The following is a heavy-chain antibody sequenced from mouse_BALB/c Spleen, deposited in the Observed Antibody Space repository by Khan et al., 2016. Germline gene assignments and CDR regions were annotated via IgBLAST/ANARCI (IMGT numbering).Heavy chain of an antibody. D-gene: IGHD2-12*01. J-gene: IGHJ3*01. V-gene: IGHV14-1*02. Sequence: EVQLQESGAELVRPGALVKLSCKASGFNIKDYYLHWVKQRPEQGLEWVGWIDPENGHTIYDPKFQGKASMTADTSSNTAYLQLSSLTSGDTAVYDCAGEISYHTSRGFAYWGQGTLVIVSA. CDR3: AGEISYHTSRGFAY. CDR1: GFNIKDYY. CDR2: IDPENGHT.